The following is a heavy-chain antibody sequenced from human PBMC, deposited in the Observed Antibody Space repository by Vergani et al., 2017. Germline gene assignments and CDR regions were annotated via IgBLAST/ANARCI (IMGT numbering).Heavy chain of an antibody. Sequence: EVQLVESGGGLVQPGRSLRLSCAASGFTFDDYAMHWVRQAPGKGLEWVSGISSSSSYIYYADSVKGRFTISRDNAKNSLYLQMNSLRAEDTAVYYCARMRDIVVVPVAPTDYWGQGTLVTVSS. CDR3: ARMRDIVVVPVAPTDY. CDR2: ISSSSSYI. CDR1: GFTFDDYA. V-gene: IGHV3-9*01. D-gene: IGHD2-2*01. J-gene: IGHJ4*02.